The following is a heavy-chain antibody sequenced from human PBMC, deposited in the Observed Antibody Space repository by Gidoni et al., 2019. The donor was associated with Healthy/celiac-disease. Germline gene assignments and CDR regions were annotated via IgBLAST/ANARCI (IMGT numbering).Heavy chain of an antibody. CDR3: AGRGVFGDYGGDY. Sequence: QVQLQESGPGLVKPSETLSLTCTVSGGSISRYYWSWIRQPAGKGLEWIGRIYTSGSTNYNRALKSRVSRSVDTSKSQCALELRSVAAADAAVYYWAGRGVFGDYGGDYWGQGTLVTVSS. CDR2: IYTSGST. CDR1: GGSISRYY. V-gene: IGHV4-4*07. D-gene: IGHD4-17*01. J-gene: IGHJ4*02.